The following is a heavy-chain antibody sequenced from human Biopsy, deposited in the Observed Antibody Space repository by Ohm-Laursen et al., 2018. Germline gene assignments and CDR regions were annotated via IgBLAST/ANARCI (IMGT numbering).Heavy chain of an antibody. CDR1: GYTFTGYH. V-gene: IGHV1-2*02. CDR3: ALQSVAQMKNFDY. J-gene: IGHJ4*02. Sequence: SSVKVSCKASGYTFTGYHVHWVRQAPGQGLEWMGWINAMTGDTNYAQKFQGNITMTKNTSMSTAYMEMSRLRSDDTAVYYCALQSVAQMKNFDYWGQGTLVTVSS. D-gene: IGHD6-19*01. CDR2: INAMTGDT.